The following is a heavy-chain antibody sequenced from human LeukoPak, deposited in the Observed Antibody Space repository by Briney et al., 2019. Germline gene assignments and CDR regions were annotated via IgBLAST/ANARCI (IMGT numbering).Heavy chain of an antibody. J-gene: IGHJ4*02. Sequence: ASVKVSCKASGYTFTDYYMHWVQQAPGKGLERMGLVDPEDGETIYAEKFQGRVTITADTSTDTAYMELSSLRSEDTAVYYCAIGGYSYGYNLDYWGQGTLVTVSS. V-gene: IGHV1-69-2*01. CDR3: AIGGYSYGYNLDY. CDR2: VDPEDGET. D-gene: IGHD5-18*01. CDR1: GYTFTDYY.